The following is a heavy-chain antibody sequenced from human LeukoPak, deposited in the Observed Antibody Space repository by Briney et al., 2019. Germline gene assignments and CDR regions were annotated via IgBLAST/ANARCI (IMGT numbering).Heavy chain of an antibody. CDR2: ISSSSSYI. D-gene: IGHD5-18*01. V-gene: IGHV3-21*01. J-gene: IGHJ3*02. CDR1: GFTFSSYA. CDR3: ARDITLSGYSYGIDI. Sequence: PGGSLRLSCAASGFTFSSYAMSWVRQAPGKGLEWVSSISSSSSYIYYADSVKGRFTISRDNAKNSLYLQMNSLRAEDTAVYYCARDITLSGYSYGIDIWGQGTMVTVSS.